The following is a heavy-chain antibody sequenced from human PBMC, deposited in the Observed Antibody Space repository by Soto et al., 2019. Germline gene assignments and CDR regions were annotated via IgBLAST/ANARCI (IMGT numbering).Heavy chain of an antibody. CDR3: ARGWGSSSSDYYYYGMDV. CDR2: INPNSGGT. V-gene: IGHV1-2*02. D-gene: IGHD6-6*01. CDR1: GYTFTVYY. Sequence: GASVKVSCKASGYTFTVYYMHWVLLAPLQGLEWMGWINPNSGGTNYAQKFQGRVTMTRDTSISTAYMELSRLRSDDTAVYYCARGWGSSSSDYYYYGMDVWGQGTTVTVSS. J-gene: IGHJ6*02.